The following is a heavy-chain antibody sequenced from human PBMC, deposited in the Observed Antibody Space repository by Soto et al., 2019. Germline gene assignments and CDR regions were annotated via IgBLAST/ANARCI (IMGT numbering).Heavy chain of an antibody. V-gene: IGHV1-69*12. Sequence: QVQLVQSGAEVKKPGSSVKVSCKASGGTFSSYAISWVRQAPGQGREWMGGIIPSFGTANYAQKFQGRVTITADESTSTAYMELSSLRSEDTDVYYCARDRTYCSGGSCPGGMDVWGQGTTVTVSS. CDR1: GGTFSSYA. CDR3: ARDRTYCSGGSCPGGMDV. D-gene: IGHD2-15*01. CDR2: IIPSFGTA. J-gene: IGHJ6*02.